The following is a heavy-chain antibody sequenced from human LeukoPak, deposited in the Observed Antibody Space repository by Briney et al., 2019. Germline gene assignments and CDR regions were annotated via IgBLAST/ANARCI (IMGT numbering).Heavy chain of an antibody. D-gene: IGHD2-21*02. CDR3: ARPTLAYCGGDCYSHWFDP. CDR2: ISAYNGNT. J-gene: IGHJ5*02. Sequence: ASVKVSCKASGYTFTSYGISWVRQAPGQGLEWMGWISAYNGNTNYAQKLQGRVTMTTDTSTSTAYMELRSLRSDDTAVYYCARPTLAYCGGDCYSHWFDPWGQGTLVTVSS. V-gene: IGHV1-18*01. CDR1: GYTFTSYG.